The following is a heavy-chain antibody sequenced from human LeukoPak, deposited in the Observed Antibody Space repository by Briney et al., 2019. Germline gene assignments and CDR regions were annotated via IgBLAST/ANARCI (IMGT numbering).Heavy chain of an antibody. D-gene: IGHD5-18*01. J-gene: IGHJ4*02. CDR3: ARDPTAMVGY. CDR2: MNPNSGNT. V-gene: IGHV1-8*01. Sequence: GASVKVSCKASGYTFTSYDINWVRQATGQGLEWMGWMNPNSGNTGYAQKFQGRVTMTRDTSTSTVYMELSSLRSEDTAVYYCARDPTAMVGYWGQGTLVTVSS. CDR1: GYTFTSYD.